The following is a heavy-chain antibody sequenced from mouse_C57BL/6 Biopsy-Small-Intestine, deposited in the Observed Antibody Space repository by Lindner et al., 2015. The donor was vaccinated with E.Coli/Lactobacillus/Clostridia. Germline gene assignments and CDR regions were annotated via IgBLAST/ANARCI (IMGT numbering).Heavy chain of an antibody. V-gene: IGHV1-82*01. CDR3: ARSPPDY. CDR1: GYAFSSSW. J-gene: IGHJ2*01. CDR2: IFPGNGDT. Sequence: VQLQESGPELVKPGASVKISCKASGYAFSSSWMNWVKQRPEKGLEWIGRIFPGNGDTNYNEKFKGKATLTVDKSSSTAYMELNSLTSEDSAVYYCARSPPDYWGQGTTLTVSS.